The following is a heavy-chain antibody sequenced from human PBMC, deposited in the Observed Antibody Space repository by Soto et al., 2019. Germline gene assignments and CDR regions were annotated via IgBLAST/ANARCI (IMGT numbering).Heavy chain of an antibody. CDR3: AKDLIRGDGYVDFDY. D-gene: IGHD5-12*01. CDR2: IYAGGGTR. CDR1: GFIFGNYA. J-gene: IGHJ4*02. V-gene: IGHV3-23*01. Sequence: EVQLLESGGGLAQPGGSLTLSCTASGFIFGNYAMFWVRQAPGKGLEWVSTIYAGGGTRHYADSVKGRFIISRDNSKNTWFLEMNSLTAEDTALYFCAKDLIRGDGYVDFDYGGQGTLVTVSS.